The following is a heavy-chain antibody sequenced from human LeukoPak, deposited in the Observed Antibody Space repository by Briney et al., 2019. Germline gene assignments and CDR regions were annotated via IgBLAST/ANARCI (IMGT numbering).Heavy chain of an antibody. D-gene: IGHD2-21*01. Sequence: GGSLRHSRAPSGFTFSRYRMHCVRQAPGKGREWGADIWYDGSNIYYAHSVKGRFTISRDNSRNTLYLQMNSLRAEDTAVYYCARYSQWVPGAPSFDYWGQGTLVTVSS. CDR1: GFTFSRYR. CDR2: IWYDGSNI. CDR3: ARYSQWVPGAPSFDY. V-gene: IGHV3-33*01. J-gene: IGHJ4*02.